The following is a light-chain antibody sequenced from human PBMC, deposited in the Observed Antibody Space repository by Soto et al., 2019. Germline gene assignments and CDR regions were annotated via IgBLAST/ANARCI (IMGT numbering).Light chain of an antibody. CDR3: QQRSNWPPWT. V-gene: IGKV1-12*01. J-gene: IGKJ1*01. CDR2: AAS. CDR1: QDVRTW. Sequence: IQMTQSPSSVSSSIGDRVTLTCRASQDVRTWLAWYQQKPGRAPKLLIHAASKLQTGVPSRFSGSGSGTDFTLTISSLEPEDFAVYYCQQRSNWPPWTFGQGTKVDI.